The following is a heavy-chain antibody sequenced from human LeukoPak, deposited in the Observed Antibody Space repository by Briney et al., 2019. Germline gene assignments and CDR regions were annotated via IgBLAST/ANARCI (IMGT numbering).Heavy chain of an antibody. CDR2: IIPIFGTA. V-gene: IGHV1-69*13. CDR3: ASDRSGYYFEFHY. J-gene: IGHJ4*02. D-gene: IGHD3-22*01. CDR1: GGTFSSYA. Sequence: ASVKVSCKASGGTFSSYAISWVRQAPGQGLEWMGGIIPIFGTANYAQKFQGRDTITADESTSTAYMELSSLRSEYTAVYYCASDRSGYYFEFHYWGQDTLVTVSS.